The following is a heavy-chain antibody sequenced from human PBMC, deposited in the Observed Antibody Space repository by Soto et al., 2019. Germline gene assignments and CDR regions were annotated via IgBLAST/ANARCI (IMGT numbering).Heavy chain of an antibody. J-gene: IGHJ5*02. Sequence: SETLSLTCPVSGGSGSSSSYYWGWIRQPPGKGLEWIGSIYYSGSTYYNPSLKSRVTISVDTSKNQFSLKLSSVTAADTAVYYCARQKTGYYSTNWFDPWGQGTLVTVSS. CDR2: IYYSGST. D-gene: IGHD3-9*01. V-gene: IGHV4-39*01. CDR1: GGSGSSSSYY. CDR3: ARQKTGYYSTNWFDP.